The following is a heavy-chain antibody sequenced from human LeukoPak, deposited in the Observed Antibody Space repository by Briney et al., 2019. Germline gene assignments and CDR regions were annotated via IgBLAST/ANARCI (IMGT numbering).Heavy chain of an antibody. CDR1: GFTFSSYW. J-gene: IGHJ4*02. Sequence: QPGGSLRLSCAASGFTFSSYWMHWVRQAPGKGLVWVSRINSDGSSTSYADSVKGRFTISRDNAKNTLYLQMNSLRAEDTAVYFCTSSLEWLSLFDYWGQGTLVTVSS. CDR3: TSSLEWLSLFDY. D-gene: IGHD3-3*01. V-gene: IGHV3-74*01. CDR2: INSDGSST.